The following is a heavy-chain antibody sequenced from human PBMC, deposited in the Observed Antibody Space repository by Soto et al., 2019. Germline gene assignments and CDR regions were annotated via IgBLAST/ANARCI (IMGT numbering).Heavy chain of an antibody. CDR3: AKDIQPYYYYGMDV. Sequence: GGSLRLSCAASGFTFSSYPMSWVRQAPGKGLEWVSAISGSGGSTYYADSVKGRFTISRDNSKNTLYLQMNSLRAEDTAVYYCAKDIQPYYYYGMDVWGQGTTVTVSS. J-gene: IGHJ6*02. D-gene: IGHD5-18*01. CDR1: GFTFSSYP. V-gene: IGHV3-23*01. CDR2: ISGSGGST.